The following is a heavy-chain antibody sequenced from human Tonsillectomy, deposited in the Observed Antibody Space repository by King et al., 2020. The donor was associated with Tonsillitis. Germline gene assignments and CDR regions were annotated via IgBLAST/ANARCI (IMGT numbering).Heavy chain of an antibody. D-gene: IGHD3-10*01. J-gene: IGHJ3*01. Sequence: QLVQSGAEVKKPGSSVKVSCKASGGTFSSYAISWVRQAPGQGLEWMGGIIPIFGTANYAQKFQGRVTITADESTSTAYMELSSLRSEDTAVYYCARSVKRVLLWFGESDLWGQGTMVTVSS. CDR1: GGTFSSYA. V-gene: IGHV1-69*12. CDR2: IIPIFGTA. CDR3: ARSVKRVLLWFGESDL.